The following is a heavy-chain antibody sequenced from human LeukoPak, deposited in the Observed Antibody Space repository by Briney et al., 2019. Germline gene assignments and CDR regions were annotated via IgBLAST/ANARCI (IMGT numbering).Heavy chain of an antibody. CDR3: ARGRWELMH. D-gene: IGHD1-7*01. CDR1: GFPFSSYW. V-gene: IGHV3-74*01. CDR2: INSDGSST. Sequence: PGGSLTLSCAASGFPFSSYWMHWVRQAQGKGLVWVSRINSDGSSTDYADSVKGRFTISRDNAADTVHLRMNRLRAEDTAVYFCARGRWELMHWGQGTLVTVSS. J-gene: IGHJ4*02.